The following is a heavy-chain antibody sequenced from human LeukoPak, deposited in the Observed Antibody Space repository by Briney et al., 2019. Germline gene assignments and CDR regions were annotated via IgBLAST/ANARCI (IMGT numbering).Heavy chain of an antibody. D-gene: IGHD3-10*02. Sequence: GGSLRLSCEVSGFTFDDHAINWVRQAPGKGLEWVANINWNGGSTGYGDSVKGRFTISRDNTKNSVFLQMHSLRGDDTALYYCARDMLLEDAFDIWGQGTMVIVSS. CDR3: ARDMLLEDAFDI. CDR2: INWNGGST. CDR1: GFTFDDHA. J-gene: IGHJ3*02. V-gene: IGHV3-20*04.